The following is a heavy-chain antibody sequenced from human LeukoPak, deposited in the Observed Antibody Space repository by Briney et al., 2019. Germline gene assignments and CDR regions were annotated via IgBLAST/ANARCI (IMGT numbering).Heavy chain of an antibody. J-gene: IGHJ3*02. V-gene: IGHV3-11*01. D-gene: IGHD3-22*01. CDR1: GFTFSDYY. CDR3: ARGNMIVVAFDAFDI. Sequence: GGSLRLSCAASGFTFSDYYMSWIRQAPGKGLEWVSYISSSGSTIYYADSVKGRFTTSRDNAKNSLYLQMNSLRAEDTAVYYCARGNMIVVAFDAFDIWGQGTMVTVSS. CDR2: ISSSGSTI.